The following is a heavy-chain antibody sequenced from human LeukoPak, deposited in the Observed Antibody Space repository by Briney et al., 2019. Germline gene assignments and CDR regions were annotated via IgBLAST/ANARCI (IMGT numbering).Heavy chain of an antibody. CDR1: GFTLSGSH. D-gene: IGHD2-2*01. Sequence: GGSLRLSCTASGFTLSGSHMHWVRQAPGKGLEWVGHIKRNYETAYGASVKGRFTISRDDSKNMAYLHMNSLRSEDTAFYFCARQTNSCHDYWGQGTLVTVSS. CDR3: ARQTNSCHDY. CDR2: IKRNYET. J-gene: IGHJ4*02. V-gene: IGHV3-73*01.